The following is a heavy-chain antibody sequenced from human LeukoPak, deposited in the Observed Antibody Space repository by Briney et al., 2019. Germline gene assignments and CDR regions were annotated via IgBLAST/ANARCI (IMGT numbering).Heavy chain of an antibody. J-gene: IGHJ4*02. Sequence: GGSLRLSCAASGFTFSGYNMNWVRQAPGKWLEWVSSISSSSSYIYYADSVKGRFTISRDNAKNSLYLQMNSLRAEDTAVYYCARDAVVVVAASGPGYYFDYWGQGTLVTVSS. D-gene: IGHD2-15*01. CDR3: ARDAVVVVAASGPGYYFDY. CDR2: ISSSSSYI. CDR1: GFTFSGYN. V-gene: IGHV3-21*01.